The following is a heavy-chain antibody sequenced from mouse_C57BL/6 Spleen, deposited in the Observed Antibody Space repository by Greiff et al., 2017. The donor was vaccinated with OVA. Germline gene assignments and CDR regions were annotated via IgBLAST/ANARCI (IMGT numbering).Heavy chain of an antibody. J-gene: IGHJ3*01. V-gene: IGHV1-54*01. Sequence: QVQLQQSGAELVRPGTSVKVSCKASGYAFTNYLIEWVKQRPGQGLEWIGVINPGSGGTNYNEKFKGKATLTADKSSSTAYMQLSSLTSEDSAVYFCARSGYDGYYVRFAYWGQGTLVTVS. CDR3: ARSGYDGYYVRFAY. CDR1: GYAFTNYL. CDR2: INPGSGGT. D-gene: IGHD2-3*01.